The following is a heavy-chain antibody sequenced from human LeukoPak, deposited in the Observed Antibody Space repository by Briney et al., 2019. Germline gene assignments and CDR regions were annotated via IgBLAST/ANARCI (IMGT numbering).Heavy chain of an antibody. CDR3: ARDGGSTGWYFDY. Sequence: PSETLSLTCAVSGGSISSSNWWSWVRQPPGKGLEWIGEIYHSGSTNYNPSLKSRVTISVDKSKNQFSLKLSSVTAADTAVYFCARDGGSTGWYFDYWGQGTLVTVSS. CDR2: IYHSGST. J-gene: IGHJ4*02. CDR1: GGSISSSNW. D-gene: IGHD6-19*01. V-gene: IGHV4-4*02.